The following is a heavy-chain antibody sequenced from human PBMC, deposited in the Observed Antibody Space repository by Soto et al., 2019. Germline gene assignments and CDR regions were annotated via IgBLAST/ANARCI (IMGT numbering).Heavy chain of an antibody. Sequence: QVHLVQSGAEVKKAGSSVKVSCKASGDTFRNYSITWVRQAPGQGLEWVGRIIPILVITNAAQKFQGRVTFTADKLTSTVNMELSSLRSGDTAVYYCAGGRFDNSWLDDSGMDVWGQGTTVIVSS. CDR1: GDTFRNYS. CDR2: IIPILVIT. CDR3: AGGRFDNSWLDDSGMDV. V-gene: IGHV1-69*02. D-gene: IGHD3-9*01. J-gene: IGHJ6*02.